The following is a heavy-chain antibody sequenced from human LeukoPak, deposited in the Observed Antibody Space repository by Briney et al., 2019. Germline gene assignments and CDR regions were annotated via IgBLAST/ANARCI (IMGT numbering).Heavy chain of an antibody. CDR3: AGLFSGYDPFDY. V-gene: IGHV4-59*01. J-gene: IGHJ4*02. Sequence: PSETLSLTCTVSGDSTSRYYWSWIRQPPGKGLEFLGYIFYSGIVSYNPSLKSRVTMSVDSSKNQVSLKVRSVTAADTAVYYCAGLFSGYDPFDYWGQGILVTVSS. CDR2: IFYSGIV. CDR1: GDSTSRYY. D-gene: IGHD5-12*01.